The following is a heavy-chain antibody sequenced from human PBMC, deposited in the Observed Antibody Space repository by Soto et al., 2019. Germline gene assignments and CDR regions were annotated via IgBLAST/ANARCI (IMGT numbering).Heavy chain of an antibody. CDR3: ESQGERRRHYYVSSGMAV. CDR1: GGSFIGYY. J-gene: IGHJ6*02. V-gene: IGHV4-34*01. D-gene: IGHD1-1*01. CDR2: INHSGST. Sequence: PSETLSLTCAVYGGSFIGYYWSWIRQPPGKGLERIGEINHSGSTNYNPSLTSRVTISVDTSKNQFSLKLSSVTAADTAVYYCESQGERRRHYYVSSGMAVWGQETTVTVCS.